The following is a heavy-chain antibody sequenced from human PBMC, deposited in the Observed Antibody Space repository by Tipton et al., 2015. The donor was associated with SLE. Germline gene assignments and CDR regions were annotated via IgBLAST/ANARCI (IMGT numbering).Heavy chain of an antibody. V-gene: IGHV5-51*01. CDR3: ARRRGILSGAFDI. Sequence: SLRLSCKGSGYSFTNYWIGWVRQMPGKGLEWMGIIYPGDSDTRYSPSFQGQVTISADNSISTAYLQWSSLKASDTAMYYCARRRGILSGAFDIWGQGTMVTVSS. CDR2: IYPGDSDT. J-gene: IGHJ3*02. CDR1: GYSFTNYW. D-gene: IGHD1-26*01.